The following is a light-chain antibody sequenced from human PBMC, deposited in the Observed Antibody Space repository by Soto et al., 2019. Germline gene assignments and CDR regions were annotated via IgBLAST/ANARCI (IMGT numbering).Light chain of an antibody. J-gene: IGKJ1*01. V-gene: IGKV3-11*01. CDR1: QSVSSY. CDR2: DAS. CDR3: QQYGSSTGT. Sequence: IVLTQSPSTLSLSPGERATLSCRASQSVSSYLAWYQQKPGQPPRLLIYDASNRATGIPARFSGSGSGTDFTLTISSLEPEDFAVYYCQQYGSSTGTFGQGTKVDIK.